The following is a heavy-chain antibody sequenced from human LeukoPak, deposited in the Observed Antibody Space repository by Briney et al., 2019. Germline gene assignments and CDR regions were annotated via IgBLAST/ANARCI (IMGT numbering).Heavy chain of an antibody. J-gene: IGHJ4*02. V-gene: IGHV1-18*01. Sequence: ASVKVSCKTSGYTFTRYGISWVREAPGQGLEWMGWISAYNGNTNYVQKFRGRVAMTTDTSTGTVYMDLRSLRSDDTAVYYCARDIATVQHQDWGQGTLVSVSS. CDR1: GYTFTRYG. D-gene: IGHD1-1*01. CDR3: ARDIATVQHQD. CDR2: ISAYNGNT.